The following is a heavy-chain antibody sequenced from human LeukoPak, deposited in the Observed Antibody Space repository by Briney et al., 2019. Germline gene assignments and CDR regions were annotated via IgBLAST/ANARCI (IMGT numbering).Heavy chain of an antibody. CDR2: INHSGST. D-gene: IGHD1/OR15-1a*01. Sequence: PSETLSLTCAVYGGSFSDYYWSWIRQPPGRGLEWIGEINHSGSTTYNPSLKSRVIISVDTSKKQFSLKLSSVTAADTAVYYCATRTARKAFDIWGQGTLVTVSS. J-gene: IGHJ3*02. CDR1: GGSFSDYY. CDR3: ATRTARKAFDI. V-gene: IGHV4-34*01.